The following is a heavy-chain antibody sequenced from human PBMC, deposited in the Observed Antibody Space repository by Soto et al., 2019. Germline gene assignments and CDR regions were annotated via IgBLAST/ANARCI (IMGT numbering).Heavy chain of an antibody. D-gene: IGHD3-3*01. J-gene: IGHJ6*02. CDR1: GGTFSTHA. V-gene: IGHV1-69*01. Sequence: QVQLVQSGAEVKKHGSSVKVSCKASGGTFSTHAISWVRQAPGQGLELLGGIIPTLGTPNYAQKFQGRVTVTADEYTSTAYMELSRLTSEDTAVYYCARAAFRSGYYGYYYGMDVWGQGTAVNV. CDR2: IIPTLGTP. CDR3: ARAAFRSGYYGYYYGMDV.